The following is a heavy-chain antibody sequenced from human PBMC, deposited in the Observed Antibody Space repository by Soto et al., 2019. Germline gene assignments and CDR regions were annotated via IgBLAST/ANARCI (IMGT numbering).Heavy chain of an antibody. J-gene: IGHJ4*02. D-gene: IGHD6-19*01. CDR3: AKSRLEQYFFDY. CDR2: IYYSGST. Sequence: QVQLQESGPGLVKPSQTLSLTCTVSGGSISRAGYYWSWIRQHPGKGLEWIGYIYYSGSTYYNPSPKSRVTISVDTSNNQYSVKLRSVTAADTAVDFCAKSRLEQYFFDYWGQGTLVTVSS. V-gene: IGHV4-31*03. CDR1: GGSISRAGYY.